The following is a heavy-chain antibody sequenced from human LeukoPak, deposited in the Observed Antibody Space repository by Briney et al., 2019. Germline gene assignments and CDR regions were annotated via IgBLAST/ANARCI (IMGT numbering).Heavy chain of an antibody. Sequence: PGGSLRLSCAASGFTFSDYNMRWIRQAPGKGLEWVSSISRSGSTKYYADSVKGRFTISRDNSKNTLYLQMNSLRAEDTAVYYCAKDPPYYYGSGSLDYWGQGTLVTVSS. J-gene: IGHJ4*02. D-gene: IGHD3-10*01. CDR2: ISRSGSTK. CDR1: GFTFSDYN. CDR3: AKDPPYYYGSGSLDY. V-gene: IGHV3-11*04.